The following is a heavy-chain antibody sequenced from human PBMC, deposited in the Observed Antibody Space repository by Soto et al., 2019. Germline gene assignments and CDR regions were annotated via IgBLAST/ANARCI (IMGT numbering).Heavy chain of an antibody. V-gene: IGHV3-23*01. CDR2: ISGSGGST. CDR3: AKINGYSSGWFAY. Sequence: EVQLLESGGGLVQPGGSLRLSCAASGFTFSSYARSWVRQAPGKGLEWVSAISGSGGSTYYADSVKGRFTISRDNSKNTLYLQMNSLRAEDTAVYYCAKINGYSSGWFAYWGQGTLVTVSS. D-gene: IGHD6-19*01. CDR1: GFTFSSYA. J-gene: IGHJ5*01.